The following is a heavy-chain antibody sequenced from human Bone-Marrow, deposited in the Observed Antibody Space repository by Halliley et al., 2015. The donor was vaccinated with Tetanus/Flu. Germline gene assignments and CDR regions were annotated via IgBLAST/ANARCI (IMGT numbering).Heavy chain of an antibody. J-gene: IGHJ4*02. CDR1: GFTFSSYA. Sequence: SLRLSCAASGFTFSSYAMSWVRQAPGKGLEWVSAISGSGGSTYYADSVKGRFTISRDNSKNTLYLQMNSLRAEDTAVYYCAKVWTPDYDFWSGPTPDYWGQGTLVTVSS. CDR2: ISGSGGST. V-gene: IGHV3-23*01. CDR3: AKVWTPDYDFWSGPTPDY. D-gene: IGHD3-3*01.